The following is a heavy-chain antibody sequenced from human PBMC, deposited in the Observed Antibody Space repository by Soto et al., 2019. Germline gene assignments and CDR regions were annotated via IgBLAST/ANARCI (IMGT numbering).Heavy chain of an antibody. CDR1: GGTLSSYT. J-gene: IGHJ4*02. CDR2: IIPILGIA. Sequence: QVQLVQSGAEVKKPGSSVKVCCKASGGTLSSYTISWVRQAPGQGLEWMGRIIPILGIANYAQKFQGRVTITADKSTSTAYMELSSLRSEDTAVYYCARDGRDYWGQGTLVTVSS. CDR3: ARDGRDY. V-gene: IGHV1-69*08.